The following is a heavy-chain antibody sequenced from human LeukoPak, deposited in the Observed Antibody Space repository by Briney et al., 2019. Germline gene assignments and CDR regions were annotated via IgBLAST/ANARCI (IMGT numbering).Heavy chain of an antibody. CDR3: AMELVGAHGG. J-gene: IGHJ4*02. D-gene: IGHD1-26*01. V-gene: IGHV4-59*01. CDR1: GGSISTYY. CDR2: IYHRGSA. Sequence: SETLSLTCTVSGGSISTYYWSWIRQPPGKGLEWIGYIYHRGSANYNPSLKSRVAISLDTSKNQFSLKLSSVTAADTAVYYCAMELVGAHGGWGQGTLVTVSS.